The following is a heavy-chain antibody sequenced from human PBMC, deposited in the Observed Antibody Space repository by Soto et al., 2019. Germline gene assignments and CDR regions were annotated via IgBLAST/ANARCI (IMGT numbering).Heavy chain of an antibody. D-gene: IGHD1-1*01. J-gene: IGHJ4*02. V-gene: IGHV3-73*01. CDR2: IRSKTNSYAT. Sequence: PGGSLRLSCAASGFTFGSYAMSWVRQASGKGLEWVGRIRSKTNSYATTYAASVTGRFTISRDDSENTAYLQMNSLRAEDTAVYYCARGYRDYWGQGTLVTVSS. CDR3: ARGYRDY. CDR1: GFTFGSYA.